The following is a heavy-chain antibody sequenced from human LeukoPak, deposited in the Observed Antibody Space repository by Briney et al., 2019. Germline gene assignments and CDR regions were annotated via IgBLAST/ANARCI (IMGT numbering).Heavy chain of an antibody. CDR2: IWYDGSIK. CDR1: GFTFSSYG. V-gene: IGHV3-33*01. J-gene: IGHJ4*02. CDR3: ASSYGDYGDY. D-gene: IGHD4-17*01. Sequence: PGRSLRLSCAASGFTFSSYGMHWVRQAPGKGLEWVAVIWYDGSIKYYADSVKGRFTISRDNSKNTLYLQMNSLRAEDTAVYYCASSYGDYGDYWGQGTLVTVSS.